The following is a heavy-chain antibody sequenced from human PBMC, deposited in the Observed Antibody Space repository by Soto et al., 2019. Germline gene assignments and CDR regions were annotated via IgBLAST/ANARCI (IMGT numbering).Heavy chain of an antibody. CDR2: ISTGSSTI. CDR1: GFTLSDYE. CDR3: ARVRAGAATGYYGMDV. D-gene: IGHD1-1*01. J-gene: IGHJ6*02. Sequence: DVQLVESGGGLVQSGGSLRLSCRASGFTLSDYEMHWVRQAPGKGLEWVSYISTGSSTIYYADSVKGRFTISRDNANKSLFLEMNSLRPEETAVYYCARVRAGAATGYYGMDVWGQGTTVTVS. V-gene: IGHV3-48*03.